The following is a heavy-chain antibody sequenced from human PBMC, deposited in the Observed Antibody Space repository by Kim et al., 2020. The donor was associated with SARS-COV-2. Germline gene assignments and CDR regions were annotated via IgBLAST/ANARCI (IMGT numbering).Heavy chain of an antibody. Sequence: ASVKVSCKASGYTFTSYDINWVRQATGQGLEWMGWMNPNSGNTGYAQKFQGRVTMTRNTSISTAYMELSSLRSEDTAVYYCARSPVHYYGRPYNWFDPWGQGTLVTVSS. V-gene: IGHV1-8*01. J-gene: IGHJ5*02. CDR2: MNPNSGNT. D-gene: IGHD3-10*01. CDR1: GYTFTSYD. CDR3: ARSPVHYYGRPYNWFDP.